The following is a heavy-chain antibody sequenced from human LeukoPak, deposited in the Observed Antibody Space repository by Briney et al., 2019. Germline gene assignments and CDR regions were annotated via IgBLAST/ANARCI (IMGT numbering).Heavy chain of an antibody. CDR1: GFTFSNYY. Sequence: GGSLRLSCAASGFTFSNYYLSWIRQAPGKGLEWLSYISSSVTNIQYADSVRGRFTISRDNTKNSLYLQMNRLRDEDTAVYYCARVEFYYDSSGYVGEYFLHWGQGTLVTVSS. V-gene: IGHV3-11*01. CDR2: ISSSVTNI. CDR3: ARVEFYYDSSGYVGEYFLH. J-gene: IGHJ1*01. D-gene: IGHD3-22*01.